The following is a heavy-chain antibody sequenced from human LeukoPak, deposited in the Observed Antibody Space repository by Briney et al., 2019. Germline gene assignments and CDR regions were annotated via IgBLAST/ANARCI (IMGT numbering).Heavy chain of an antibody. CDR3: ASGSSDYYYYYYMDV. CDR2: INYIGSS. D-gene: IGHD2-2*01. J-gene: IGHJ6*03. V-gene: IGHV4-61*05. Sequence: PSETLSLTCTVSGGSISSSSYYWSWIRQPPGKGLEWIGYINYIGSSHYNPSLKSRVTISVDTSKNQFSLKVSSVTAADTAVYYCASGSSDYYYYYYMDVWGKGTTVTVSS. CDR1: GGSISSSSYY.